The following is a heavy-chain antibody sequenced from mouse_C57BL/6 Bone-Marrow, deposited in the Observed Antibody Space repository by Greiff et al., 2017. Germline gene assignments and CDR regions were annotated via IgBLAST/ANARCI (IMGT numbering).Heavy chain of an antibody. CDR1: GYTFTSYW. CDR2: INPSNGGT. J-gene: IGHJ3*01. V-gene: IGHV1-53*01. CDR3: ARKTMGTRGFAY. Sequence: QVHVKQPGTELVKPGASVKLSCKASGYTFTSYWMHWVKPRPGQGLEWIGNINPSNGGTNYNEKFKSKATLTVDNSSSTAYMQLSSLTSEDSAVYYCARKTMGTRGFAYWGQGTLVTVSA. D-gene: IGHD2-14*01.